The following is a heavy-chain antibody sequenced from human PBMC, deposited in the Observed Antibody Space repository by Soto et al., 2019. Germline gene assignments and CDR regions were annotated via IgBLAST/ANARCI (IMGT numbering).Heavy chain of an antibody. CDR1: GYTFTGYY. D-gene: IGHD3-22*01. V-gene: IGHV1-2*02. J-gene: IGHJ5*02. CDR3: ARVIRDSSLFNWFGP. CDR2: INPNSGGT. Sequence: ASVNVSCTASGYTFTGYYMHWVRPAPVRGLEWMVWINPNSGGTNYAQKFQGRVTMTRDTSISTSYMELSRLGSEDTAVYYCARVIRDSSLFNWFGPRGQGTLVTIA.